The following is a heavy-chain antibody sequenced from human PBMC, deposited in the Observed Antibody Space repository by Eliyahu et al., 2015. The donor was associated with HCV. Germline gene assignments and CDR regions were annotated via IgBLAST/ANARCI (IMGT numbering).Heavy chain of an antibody. CDR1: GFTFXNYA. CDR2: ISGSGGTT. D-gene: IGHD4-11*01. CDR3: ARDSRSVSYGNYYY. V-gene: IGHV3-23*01. J-gene: IGHJ4*02. Sequence: EVQVLESGGGLVQPGGSLTLSCAASGFTFXNYAMSWVRQAPGKGLECVSAISGSGGTTYYADSVKGRFTISRDNSKNTLYLQMNSLRAEDTAVYYCARDSRSVSYGNYYYWGQGTLVTVSS.